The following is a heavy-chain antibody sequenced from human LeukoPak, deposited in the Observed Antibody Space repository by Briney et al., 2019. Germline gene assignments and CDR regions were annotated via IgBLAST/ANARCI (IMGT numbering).Heavy chain of an antibody. CDR3: ALSSSWPGYFDY. V-gene: IGHV3-66*01. CDR1: GLTVSNNY. D-gene: IGHD6-13*01. Sequence: PGGSLRLSCAASGLTVSNNYMSWVRQAPGKGLEWVSAIHSDGSTFYADSVKGRFTISRDNSKNTLYLQMTSLRVEDTAMYYCALSSSWPGYFDYWGQGTLVTVSS. J-gene: IGHJ4*02. CDR2: IHSDGST.